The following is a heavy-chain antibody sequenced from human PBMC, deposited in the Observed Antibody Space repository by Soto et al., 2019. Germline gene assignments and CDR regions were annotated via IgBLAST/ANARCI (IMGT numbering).Heavy chain of an antibody. V-gene: IGHV3-30*18. CDR2: ISYDGSNK. Sequence: RGSLRLSCAASGFSFSNSGMHWVRQAPGKGLEWVAFISYDGSNKYYADSVKGRFTTSRDNSKNTLYLQMNSLRAEDTAVYYCAKDRGKIYFDYWGQGTLVTVSS. J-gene: IGHJ4*02. CDR3: AKDRGKIYFDY. CDR1: GFSFSNSG.